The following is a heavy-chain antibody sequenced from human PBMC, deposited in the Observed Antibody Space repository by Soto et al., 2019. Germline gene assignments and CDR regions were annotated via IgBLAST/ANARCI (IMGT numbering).Heavy chain of an antibody. V-gene: IGHV4-31*03. CDR1: GGSISSGGYY. CDR2: ISYSGST. Sequence: QVQLQESGPGLVQPSQTLSLTCTVSGGSISSGGYYWSWIRHHPGTGLEWSGHISYSGSTYYNTSLKSRVTISVDTSRNQFSLIVSSVTAADTAVYYCARGVLHWGQGTLVTVSS. J-gene: IGHJ4*01. CDR3: ARGVLH.